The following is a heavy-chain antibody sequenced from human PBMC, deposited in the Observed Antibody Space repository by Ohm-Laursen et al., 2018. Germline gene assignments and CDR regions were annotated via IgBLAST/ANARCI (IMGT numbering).Heavy chain of an antibody. Sequence: SSVKVSCKASGDIFSSYAIHWVRQAPGQGLEYLGGIIPIFGTPDYAQSFQGRVTITTDDSTSTAYMELSSLRSEDTAIYYCVRGCLGGSCYTFDYWGQGTLLTVSS. D-gene: IGHD2-15*01. J-gene: IGHJ4*02. CDR3: VRGCLGGSCYTFDY. CDR1: GDIFSSYA. V-gene: IGHV1-69*05. CDR2: IIPIFGTP.